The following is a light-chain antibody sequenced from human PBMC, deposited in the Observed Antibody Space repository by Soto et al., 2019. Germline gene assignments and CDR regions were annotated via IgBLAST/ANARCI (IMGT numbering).Light chain of an antibody. CDR1: QTISNW. CDR3: QQYGGYSWT. J-gene: IGKJ1*01. V-gene: IGKV1-5*03. Sequence: DIQMTQSPSTLSASVGDRVTISCRASQTISNWLAWYQQKPGKAPNLLIYVVSNLASGVPSRFSGTGSGTEFTLTISSLRPDDFATYYCQQYGGYSWTFGHGTKVEIK. CDR2: VVS.